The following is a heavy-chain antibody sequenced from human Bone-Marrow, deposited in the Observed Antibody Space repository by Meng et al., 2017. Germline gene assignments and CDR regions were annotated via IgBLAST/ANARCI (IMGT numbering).Heavy chain of an antibody. CDR2: IYYTENT. J-gene: IGHJ5*02. CDR1: GWSFSGYY. V-gene: IGHV4-34*01. D-gene: IGHD2-15*01. CDR3: ARGRASCSSGGCSLGWFDP. Sequence: GQLSQWGAGLLKPSGTLSLTCAVLGWSFSGYYWSWIRQPPGKGLEWIGYIYYTENTYYNPSLKSPMTISLDKSKNQFSLKLNSVTVADTAVYYCARGRASCSSGGCSLGWFDPWGQGTLVTVSS.